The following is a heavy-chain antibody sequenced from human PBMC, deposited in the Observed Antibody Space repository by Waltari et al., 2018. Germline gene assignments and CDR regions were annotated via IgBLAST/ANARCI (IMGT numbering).Heavy chain of an antibody. D-gene: IGHD3-10*01. V-gene: IGHV4-34*01. CDR1: GGSFSGYY. CDR2: INHSGST. J-gene: IGHJ6*02. CDR3: ARRAITAYYYYGMDV. Sequence: QVQLQPWGAGLLKPSATLSLTCAVYGGSFSGYYWSWIRQPPGKGLEWIGDINHSGSTNYTPSRKSRVTISVNTSKNQFSLKLSSVTAADTAVYYCARRAITAYYYYGMDVWGQGTTVTVSS.